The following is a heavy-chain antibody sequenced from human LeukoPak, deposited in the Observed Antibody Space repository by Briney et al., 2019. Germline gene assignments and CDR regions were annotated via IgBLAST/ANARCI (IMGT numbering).Heavy chain of an antibody. J-gene: IGHJ4*02. CDR2: IPWTNAGV. D-gene: IGHD2-15*01. CDR3: AKDKYCSGGLCFSTD. CDR1: GFKFDDYG. Sequence: SLRLSCAASGFKFDDYGMHWVRQAPGKGLEWVSSIPWTNAGVGYADSVKGRCTISRDNSKNTLYLQMDSLRVEDTAVYYCAKDKYCSGGLCFSTDWGQGTLVTVSS. V-gene: IGHV3-9*01.